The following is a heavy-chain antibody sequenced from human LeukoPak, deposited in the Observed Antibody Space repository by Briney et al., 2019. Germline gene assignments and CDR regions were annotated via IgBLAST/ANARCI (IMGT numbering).Heavy chain of an antibody. CDR3: ATLLYSGRRGVDY. CDR1: GFTVSKNY. Sequence: GGSLRLSCAASGFTVSKNYMSWVRQAPGKGLECVSLIYSGGGTYYADSVKGRFTISRHNSKDTLYLQMNSLRAEDTAVYYCATLLYSGRRGVDYWGQGTLVTVSS. V-gene: IGHV3-53*01. CDR2: IYSGGGT. J-gene: IGHJ4*02. D-gene: IGHD6-19*01.